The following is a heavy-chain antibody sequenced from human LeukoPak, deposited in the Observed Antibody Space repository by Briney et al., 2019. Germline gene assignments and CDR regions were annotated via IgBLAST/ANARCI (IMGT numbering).Heavy chain of an antibody. CDR3: ARDPTMVRVSDTINWFDP. D-gene: IGHD3-10*01. CDR1: GFTFSDYY. J-gene: IGHJ5*02. CDR2: ISSSSSYT. Sequence: GGSLRLSCAASGFTFSDYYMSWIRQAPGKGLEWVSYISSSSSYTNYADSVKGRFTISRDNAKNSLYLQMNSLRAEDTAVYYCARDPTMVRVSDTINWFDPCGQGTLVTVSS. V-gene: IGHV3-11*06.